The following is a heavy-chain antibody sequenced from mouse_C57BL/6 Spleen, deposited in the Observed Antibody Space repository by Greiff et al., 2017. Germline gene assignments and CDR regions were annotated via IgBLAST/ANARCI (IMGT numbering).Heavy chain of an antibody. CDR1: GYAFTNYL. CDR3: AVTLYYFDY. Sequence: VQLKESGAELVRPGTSVKVSCKASGYAFTNYLIEWVKQRPGQGLEWIGVINPGSGGTNYNEKFKGKATLTADKSSSTAYMQLSSLTSEDSAVYFCAVTLYYFDYWGQGTTLTVSS. CDR2: INPGSGGT. D-gene: IGHD2-1*01. J-gene: IGHJ2*01. V-gene: IGHV1-54*01.